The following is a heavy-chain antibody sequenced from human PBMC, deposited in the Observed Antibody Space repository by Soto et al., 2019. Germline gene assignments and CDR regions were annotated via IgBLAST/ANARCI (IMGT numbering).Heavy chain of an antibody. J-gene: IGHJ5*02. CDR2: ISYDGSNK. D-gene: IGHD2-15*01. V-gene: IGHV3-30-3*01. CDR1: GFTFSSYA. CDR3: ARSGYCSGGSCYPDPWFDP. Sequence: PGGSLRLSCAASGFTFSSYAMHWVRQAPGKGLDWVAVISYDGSNKYYADSVKGRFTISRDNSKNTLYLQMNSLRAEDTAVYYCARSGYCSGGSCYPDPWFDPWGQGTLVTVSS.